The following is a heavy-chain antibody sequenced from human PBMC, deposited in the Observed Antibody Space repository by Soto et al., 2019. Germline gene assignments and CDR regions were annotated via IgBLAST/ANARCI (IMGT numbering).Heavy chain of an antibody. D-gene: IGHD6-13*01. CDR2: IYYSGST. CDR3: ARGRSGRGSSWPYNCFDP. V-gene: IGHV4-31*03. J-gene: IGHJ5*02. Sequence: SETLSLTCTVSGGSISSGGYYWSWIRQDPGKGLEWIGYIYYSGSTYYNPSLKSRVTISVDTSKNQFSLKLSSVTAADTAVYYCARGRSGRGSSWPYNCFDPWGQGTLVTVSS. CDR1: GGSISSGGYY.